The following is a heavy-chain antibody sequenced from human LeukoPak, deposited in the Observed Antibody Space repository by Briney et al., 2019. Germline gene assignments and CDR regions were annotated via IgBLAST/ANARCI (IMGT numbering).Heavy chain of an antibody. CDR2: IKQDGSEK. V-gene: IGHV3-7*01. D-gene: IGHD6-13*01. CDR3: AKTASSSWGFFDY. J-gene: IGHJ4*02. Sequence: GGSLRLSCAASGFTFSSYWMSWVRQAPGKGLEWVANIKQDGSEKYYVDSVKGRFTISRDNAKNSLYLQMNSLRAEDTAVYSCAKTASSSWGFFDYWGQGTLVTVSS. CDR1: GFTFSSYW.